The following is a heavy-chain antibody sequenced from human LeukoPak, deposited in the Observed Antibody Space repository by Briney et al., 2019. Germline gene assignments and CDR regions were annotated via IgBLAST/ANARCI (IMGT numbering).Heavy chain of an antibody. V-gene: IGHV4-38-2*02. CDR3: ARAFYDSSGYPPFDAFDI. D-gene: IGHD3-22*01. CDR2: IYHSGST. J-gene: IGHJ3*02. CDR1: GYSISSGYY. Sequence: SETLSLTCTVSGYSISSGYYWGWIRQPPGKGLEWIGSIYHSGSTYYNPSLKSRVTISVDTSKNQFSLKLSSVTAADTAVYYCARAFYDSSGYPPFDAFDIWGQGTMVTVSS.